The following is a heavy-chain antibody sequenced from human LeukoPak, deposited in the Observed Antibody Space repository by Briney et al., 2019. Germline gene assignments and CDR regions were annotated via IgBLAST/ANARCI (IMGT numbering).Heavy chain of an antibody. CDR3: AIEPGREWFGKLLGDY. D-gene: IGHD3-10*01. CDR1: GYTFTSYY. Sequence: GASVKVSCKASGYTFTSYYMHWVRQAPGPGLEWMGIINPSGGSTSYAQKFQGRVTMTRDTSTSTVYMELSSLRSEDTAVYYCAIEPGREWFGKLLGDYWGQGTLVTVSS. CDR2: INPSGGST. V-gene: IGHV1-46*01. J-gene: IGHJ4*02.